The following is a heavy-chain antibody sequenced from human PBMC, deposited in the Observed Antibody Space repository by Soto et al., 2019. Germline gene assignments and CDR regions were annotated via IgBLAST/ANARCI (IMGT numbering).Heavy chain of an antibody. CDR3: TRHRGYSSGYWGQDF. CDR1: GGAFGSYA. V-gene: IGHV1-69*01. Sequence: QVQLVQSGAEEKKPRSPVKVSCTASGGAFGSYAVNWVRQAPGQGLEWMGGIIPMFDTTNYAQRFQGRVTVTADESTSTVYLELTRLRSEDTAMYYCTRHRGYSSGYWGQDFWGQGTLVTVSS. D-gene: IGHD5-12*01. J-gene: IGHJ4*02. CDR2: IIPMFDTT.